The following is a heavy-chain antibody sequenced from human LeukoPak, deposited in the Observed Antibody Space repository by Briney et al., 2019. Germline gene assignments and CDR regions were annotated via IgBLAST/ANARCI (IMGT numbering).Heavy chain of an antibody. Sequence: PGASLRLSCAASGFTFSSYAMSWVRQAPGKGLEWVSAISGSGGSTYYADSVKGRFTISRDNSKNTLYLQMNSLRAEDTAVYYCAKELNYYDSSGSFDYWGQGTLVTVSS. D-gene: IGHD3-22*01. CDR1: GFTFSSYA. CDR3: AKELNYYDSSGSFDY. J-gene: IGHJ4*02. CDR2: ISGSGGST. V-gene: IGHV3-23*01.